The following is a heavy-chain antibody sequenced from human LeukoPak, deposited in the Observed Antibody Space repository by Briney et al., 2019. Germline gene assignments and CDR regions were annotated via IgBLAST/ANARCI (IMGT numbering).Heavy chain of an antibody. D-gene: IGHD3-10*01. Sequence: AETLSLTCAVYVGSFSGYYWSWIRQPPGKGLEWIGEINHSGSTNYNPSLKSRVTISVDTSKNQFSLKLSSVTAADTAVYYCARRGSGSYYNDLMDYWGQGTLVTVSS. V-gene: IGHV4-34*01. CDR3: ARRGSGSYYNDLMDY. J-gene: IGHJ4*02. CDR2: INHSGST. CDR1: VGSFSGYY.